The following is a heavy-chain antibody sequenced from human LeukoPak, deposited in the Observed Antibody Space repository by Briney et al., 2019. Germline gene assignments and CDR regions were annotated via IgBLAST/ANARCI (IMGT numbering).Heavy chain of an antibody. CDR3: ASSLVDTAMARTDY. CDR2: ISSSSSYI. J-gene: IGHJ4*02. Sequence: GGSLRLSCAASGFTFSSYSMNWVRQAPGKGLEWVSSISSSSSYIHYADSVKGRFTISRDNAKNSLYLQMNSLRAEDTAVYYCASSLVDTAMARTDYWGQGTLVTVSS. CDR1: GFTFSSYS. V-gene: IGHV3-21*01. D-gene: IGHD5-18*01.